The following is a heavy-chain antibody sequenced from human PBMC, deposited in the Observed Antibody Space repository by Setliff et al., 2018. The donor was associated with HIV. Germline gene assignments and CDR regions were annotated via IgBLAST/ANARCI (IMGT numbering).Heavy chain of an antibody. J-gene: IGHJ4*02. D-gene: IGHD5-18*01. V-gene: IGHV4-59*01. CDR3: ARSVDTTLVPAYYFDY. Sequence: SETLSLTCSVTGGSILNYFWGWIRMPPGKGLEWIGYIYYSGSTDYNPSLKSRVTISIDTPKNQFSLELSSVTAADTAVYYCARSVDTTLVPAYYFDYWGQGTLVTVSS. CDR1: GGSILNYF. CDR2: IYYSGST.